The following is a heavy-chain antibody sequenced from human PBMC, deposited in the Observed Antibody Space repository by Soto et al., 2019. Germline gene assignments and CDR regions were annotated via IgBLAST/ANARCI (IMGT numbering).Heavy chain of an antibody. Sequence: PSETLSLTCTVSGGSISSYYWSWIRQPPGKGLEWIGYIYYSGSTNYNPSLKSRVTISVDTSKNQFSLKLSSVTAADTAVYYCARSLDGYGSGSYYMDYFDYWGQGTLVTVSS. D-gene: IGHD3-10*01. J-gene: IGHJ4*02. V-gene: IGHV4-59*08. CDR1: GGSISSYY. CDR2: IYYSGST. CDR3: ARSLDGYGSGSYYMDYFDY.